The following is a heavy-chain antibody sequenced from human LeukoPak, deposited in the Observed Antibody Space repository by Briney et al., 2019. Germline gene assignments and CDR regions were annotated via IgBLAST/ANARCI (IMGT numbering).Heavy chain of an antibody. CDR1: GYTFTSYA. Sequence: GASVKVSCKASGYTFTSYAMHWVRQAPGQRLEWMGWINAGNGNTKYSQKFQGRVTITRDTSASTAYMELSSLRSEDTAVYYCARAAWYYDILTGPHQNDYYYYYGMDVWGQGTTVTVSS. V-gene: IGHV1-3*01. CDR2: INAGNGNT. J-gene: IGHJ6*02. CDR3: ARAAWYYDILTGPHQNDYYYYYGMDV. D-gene: IGHD3-9*01.